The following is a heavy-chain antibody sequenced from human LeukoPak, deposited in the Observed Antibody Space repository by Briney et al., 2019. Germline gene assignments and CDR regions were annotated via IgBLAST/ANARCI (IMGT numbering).Heavy chain of an antibody. J-gene: IGHJ4*02. CDR3: AKLVVVTAISSY. CDR2: ISYDGSNK. D-gene: IGHD2-21*02. Sequence: PGGSLRLSCAASGFTFSSYGMHWVRQAPGKGLEWVAVISYDGSNKYYADSVKGRFTISRDTSKNTLYLQMDSLRAEDTAVYYCAKLVVVTAISSYWGQGTLVTVSS. V-gene: IGHV3-30*18. CDR1: GFTFSSYG.